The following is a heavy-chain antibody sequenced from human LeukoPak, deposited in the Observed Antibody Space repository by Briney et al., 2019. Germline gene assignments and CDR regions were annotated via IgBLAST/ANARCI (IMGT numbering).Heavy chain of an antibody. Sequence: SVKVSCKASGGTFSSYAISWVRQAPGQGLEWMGRIIPILGIANYAQKFQGRVTMTRNTSISTAYMELSSLRSEDTAVYYCARGGSSWSDYWGQGTLVTVSS. V-gene: IGHV1-69*04. J-gene: IGHJ4*02. D-gene: IGHD6-13*01. CDR2: IIPILGIA. CDR3: ARGGSSWSDY. CDR1: GGTFSSYA.